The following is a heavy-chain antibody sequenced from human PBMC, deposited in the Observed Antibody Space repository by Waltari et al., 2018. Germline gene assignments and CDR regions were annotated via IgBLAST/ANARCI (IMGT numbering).Heavy chain of an antibody. Sequence: QVQLHESGPGLVKPSQNLSLTCTVSGGSISSGSYYGRWTRQPAGKGLEWIGRIYTSGSTNYNPSLKSLVTISVDTSKNQFSLKLSSVTAADTAVYYCATYLGIGDAFDIWGQGTMVTVSS. V-gene: IGHV4-61*02. CDR1: GGSISSGSYY. D-gene: IGHD7-27*01. J-gene: IGHJ3*02. CDR3: ATYLGIGDAFDI. CDR2: IYTSGST.